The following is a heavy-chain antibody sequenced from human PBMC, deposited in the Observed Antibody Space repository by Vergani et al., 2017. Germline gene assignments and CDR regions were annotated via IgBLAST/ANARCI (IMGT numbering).Heavy chain of an antibody. CDR3: ARAGKQQLVHDY. D-gene: IGHD6-13*01. J-gene: IGHJ4*02. CDR1: GFTFSSYS. Sequence: VQLVESGGGLVKPGGSLRLSCAASGFTFSSYSMNWVRQAPGKGLEWVSSISSSSSYIYYADSVKGRFTISRDNAKNSLYLQMNSLRAEDTAVYYCARAGKQQLVHDYWGQGTLVTVSS. CDR2: ISSSSSYI. V-gene: IGHV3-21*01.